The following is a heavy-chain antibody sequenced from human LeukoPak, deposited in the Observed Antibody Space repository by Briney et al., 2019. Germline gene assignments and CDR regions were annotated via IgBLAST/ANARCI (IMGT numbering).Heavy chain of an antibody. D-gene: IGHD1-1*01. Sequence: GESLQISCKGSGYTFTSYGISWVRQAPGQGLEWMGWISAYNGNTNYSQKLQGRVTITTDTSTSTAYMELRSLRSDDTAVYYCAKMPGHSWRVSDYWGQGTLITVSS. CDR2: ISAYNGNT. J-gene: IGHJ4*02. CDR1: GYTFTSYG. CDR3: AKMPGHSWRVSDY. V-gene: IGHV1-18*01.